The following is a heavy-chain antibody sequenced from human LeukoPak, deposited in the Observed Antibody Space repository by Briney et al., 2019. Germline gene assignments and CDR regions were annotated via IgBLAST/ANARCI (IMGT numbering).Heavy chain of an antibody. CDR2: ISAYNGNT. V-gene: IGHV1-18*01. CDR1: GYIXTXXG. Sequence: ASVKVSXKASGYIXTXXGINXXXXXXGQGLEWMGWISAYNGNTKXAQRLQGRVTMTTDTSTSTAHMELRSLRTDDTAVYYCXRGPEWFGVNVDYWGXGTLVTVSS. D-gene: IGHD3-10*01. CDR3: XRGPEWFGVNVDY. J-gene: IGHJ4*02.